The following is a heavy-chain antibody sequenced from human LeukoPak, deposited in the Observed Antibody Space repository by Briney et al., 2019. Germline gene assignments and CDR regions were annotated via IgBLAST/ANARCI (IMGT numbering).Heavy chain of an antibody. CDR1: GYTFTSYY. Sequence: ASVKVSCKASGYTFTSYYMHWVRQAPGQGLEWMGIINPSGGSTGYAQKFQGRVTMTRDTSTSTVYMELSSLRSEDTAVYYCARGGKRYYDSSGYSTVNWGQGTLVTVSS. V-gene: IGHV1-46*01. D-gene: IGHD3-22*01. CDR2: INPSGGST. CDR3: ARGGKRYYDSSGYSTVN. J-gene: IGHJ4*02.